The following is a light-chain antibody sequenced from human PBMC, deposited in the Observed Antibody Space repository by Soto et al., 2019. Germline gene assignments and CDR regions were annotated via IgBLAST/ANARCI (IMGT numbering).Light chain of an antibody. V-gene: IGKV3-15*01. CDR2: FAS. CDR3: QQYNKWPLT. J-gene: IGKJ4*01. CDR1: QSVSNN. Sequence: EIVMTQSPATLSVSPGEKATLSCRASQSVSNNLAWYQQKPGQAPRLLIYFASTRATGIQARFSGSGSGTEFTLTISSLQSEDFAVYYCQQYNKWPLTFGGGTKVETK.